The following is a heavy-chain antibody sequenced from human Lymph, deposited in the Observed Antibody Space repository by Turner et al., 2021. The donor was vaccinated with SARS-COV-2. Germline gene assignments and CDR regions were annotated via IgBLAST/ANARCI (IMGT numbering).Heavy chain of an antibody. Sequence: QVQLVESGGGLVQPGRSRRLSCAASGFTFSSYCMHWVRQAPGKGLEWVSVIWYDGSNKYYADSVKGRFTISRDNSTNTLYLQMTSLRAEDTAVYYCARDLRFGELPAADHWGQGTLVTVSS. CDR2: IWYDGSNK. J-gene: IGHJ4*02. V-gene: IGHV3-33*01. CDR3: ARDLRFGELPAADH. CDR1: GFTFSSYC. D-gene: IGHD3-10*01.